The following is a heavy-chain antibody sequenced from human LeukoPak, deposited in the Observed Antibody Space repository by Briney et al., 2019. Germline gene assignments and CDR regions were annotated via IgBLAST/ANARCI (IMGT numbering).Heavy chain of an antibody. CDR2: SYSGGST. Sequence: GGSLRLSCAASGFTVSSNYMSWVRQAPGKGLEWVSVSYSGGSTYYADSVKGRFTISRDNSKNTLYLQMNSLRAEDTAVYYCASPAIPYGDHSFHFDYWGQGTLVTVSS. V-gene: IGHV3-53*01. J-gene: IGHJ4*02. CDR1: GFTVSSNY. CDR3: ASPAIPYGDHSFHFDY. D-gene: IGHD4-17*01.